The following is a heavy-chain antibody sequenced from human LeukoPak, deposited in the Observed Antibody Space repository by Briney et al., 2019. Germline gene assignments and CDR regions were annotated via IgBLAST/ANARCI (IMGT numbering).Heavy chain of an antibody. D-gene: IGHD3-10*01. Sequence: GGSLRLSCAASGFTFAIHAMTWVRQAPGEGLGWVSSISGDGASTHYAESVKGQFTISRDNSQNTLFLQMNSLRVEDTAIYYCAKDSYVSGRPLHTFDVWGQGTMVTVSS. CDR2: ISGDGAST. CDR1: GFTFAIHA. CDR3: AKDSYVSGRPLHTFDV. V-gene: IGHV3-23*01. J-gene: IGHJ3*01.